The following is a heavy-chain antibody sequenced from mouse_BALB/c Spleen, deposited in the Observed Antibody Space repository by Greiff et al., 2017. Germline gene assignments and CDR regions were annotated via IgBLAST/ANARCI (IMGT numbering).Heavy chain of an antibody. Sequence: QVQLQQPGAELVRPGASVKLSCKASGYTFTSYWINWVKQRPGQGLEWIGNIYPSDSYTNYNQKFKDKATLTVDKSSSTAYMQLSSPTSEDSAVYYCTRSTGTGHFAYWGQGTLVTVSA. CDR3: TRSTGTGHFAY. D-gene: IGHD4-1*02. CDR2: IYPSDSYT. CDR1: GYTFTSYW. J-gene: IGHJ3*01. V-gene: IGHV1-69*02.